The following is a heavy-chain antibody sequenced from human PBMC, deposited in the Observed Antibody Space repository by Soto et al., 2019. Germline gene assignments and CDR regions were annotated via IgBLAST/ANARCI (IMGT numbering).Heavy chain of an antibody. CDR2: ISHSGST. J-gene: IGHJ4*02. Sequence: QVQLQQWGAGLLKPSETLSLTCAVYGGSFSGYYWSWIRQPPGKGLEWIGEISHSGSTNYNPSLKSRVTISVDTSKNQFSLKLSSVTAADTAVYYCARGDYYDSSGYRYFDYWGQGTLVTVSS. D-gene: IGHD3-22*01. V-gene: IGHV4-34*01. CDR1: GGSFSGYY. CDR3: ARGDYYDSSGYRYFDY.